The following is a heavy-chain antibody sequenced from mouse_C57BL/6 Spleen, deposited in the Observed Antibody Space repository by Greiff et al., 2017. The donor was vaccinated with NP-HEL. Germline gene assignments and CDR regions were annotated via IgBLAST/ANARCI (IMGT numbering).Heavy chain of an antibody. Sequence: DVKLVESGGGLVQPGGSLKLSCAASGFTFSDYGMAWVRQAPRKGPEWVAFISNLAYSIYYADTVTGRFTISRENAKNTLYLEMSSLRSEDTAMYYCARHEVYDGKTYAMDYWGQGTSVTVSS. CDR3: ARHEVYDGKTYAMDY. D-gene: IGHD2-3*01. CDR1: GFTFSDYG. CDR2: ISNLAYSI. V-gene: IGHV5-15*01. J-gene: IGHJ4*01.